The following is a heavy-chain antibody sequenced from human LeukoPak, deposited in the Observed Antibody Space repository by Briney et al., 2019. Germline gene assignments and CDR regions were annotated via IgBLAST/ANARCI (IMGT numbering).Heavy chain of an antibody. Sequence: GASVKVSCKASGYTFTSYDINWVRQATGQGLEWMGWMNPNSGNIGYAQKFQGRVTMTRNTSISTAYMELSSLRSEDTAVYYCARGRKLRFLEWLGYYYYYYMDVWGKGTTVTVSS. CDR3: ARGRKLRFLEWLGYYYYYYMDV. CDR1: GYTFTSYD. V-gene: IGHV1-8*01. D-gene: IGHD3-3*01. CDR2: MNPNSGNI. J-gene: IGHJ6*03.